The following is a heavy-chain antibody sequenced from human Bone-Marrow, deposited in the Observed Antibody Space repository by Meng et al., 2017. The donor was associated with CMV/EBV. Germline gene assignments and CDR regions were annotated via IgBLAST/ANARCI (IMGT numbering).Heavy chain of an antibody. D-gene: IGHD6-13*01. CDR2: ITVSDTNI. CDR1: GFTFSNYE. J-gene: IGHJ6*01. V-gene: IGHV3-48*03. Sequence: GGSLRLSCAASGFTFSNYEMKWVRQAPGKGLEWVSYITVSDTNIDNADSVKGRFTISRDNSKSTLYLQMNSLRSDDTSVYYCARDLVAAPGGFDYFYGMDVWGQGTTVTVSS. CDR3: ARDLVAAPGGFDYFYGMDV.